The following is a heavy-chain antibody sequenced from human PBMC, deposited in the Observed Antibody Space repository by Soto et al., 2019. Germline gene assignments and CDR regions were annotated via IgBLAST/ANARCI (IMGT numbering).Heavy chain of an antibody. Sequence: QVQLVQSGAEVKKPGSSVKVSCRTSGGTFKNYGFSWVRQAPGQGLEWMGGIIPMFGTANYGQIFQGRLTLTAAEPPSTAYMELSSLKSEDTAVYYFGGEVGGTGLHFWGQGTLVIVSS. V-gene: IGHV1-69*12. J-gene: IGHJ4*02. CDR3: GGEVGGTGLHF. CDR1: GGTFKNYG. CDR2: IIPMFGTA. D-gene: IGHD1-1*01.